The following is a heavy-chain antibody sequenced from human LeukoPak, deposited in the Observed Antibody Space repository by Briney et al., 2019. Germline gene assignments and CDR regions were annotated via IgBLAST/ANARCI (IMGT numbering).Heavy chain of an antibody. CDR3: ARSPEMVTAIQFLFALDY. V-gene: IGHV4-34*01. CDR2: INHSGST. J-gene: IGHJ4*02. CDR1: GGSFSGYY. D-gene: IGHD2-21*02. Sequence: PSETLSLTCAVYGGSFSGYYWSWIRQPPAKGLEWIGEINHSGSTNYNPSLKRRVTISVDTSKNQFSLKLSSVTAADTAVYYCARSPEMVTAIQFLFALDYWGQGTLVTVSS.